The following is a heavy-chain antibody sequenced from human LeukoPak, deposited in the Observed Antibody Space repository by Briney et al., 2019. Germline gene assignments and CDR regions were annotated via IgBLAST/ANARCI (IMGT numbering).Heavy chain of an antibody. CDR3: AKTRMAPDGYSSGWYGSGKYYFDY. Sequence: GGSLRLSCVASGFTFSSYAMSWVRQAPGKGLEWVSAISGSGGSTYYADSVKGRFTISRDNSKNTLYLQMNSLRAEDTAVYYCAKTRMAPDGYSSGWYGSGKYYFDYWGQGTLVTVSS. CDR1: GFTFSSYA. CDR2: ISGSGGST. V-gene: IGHV3-23*01. J-gene: IGHJ4*02. D-gene: IGHD6-19*01.